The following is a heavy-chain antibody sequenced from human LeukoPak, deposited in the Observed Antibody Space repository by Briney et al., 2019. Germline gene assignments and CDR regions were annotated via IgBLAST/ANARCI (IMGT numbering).Heavy chain of an antibody. D-gene: IGHD3-10*01. Sequence: GGSLRLSCTVSGFTFSSLEMNWVRQAPGKGLEWLAYISTDSGETIYYADSVEGRFTISRDNAKNLLFLQMNGLRAEDTALYYCARGRSITLLRGVAMSDGFDIWGQGAMVAVSS. CDR2: ISTDSGETI. CDR1: GFTFSSLE. CDR3: ARGRSITLLRGVAMSDGFDI. J-gene: IGHJ3*02. V-gene: IGHV3-48*03.